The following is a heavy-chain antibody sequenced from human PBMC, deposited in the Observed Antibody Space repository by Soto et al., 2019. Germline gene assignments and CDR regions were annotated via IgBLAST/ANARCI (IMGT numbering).Heavy chain of an antibody. CDR3: ARENYDFLSGYYLVY. J-gene: IGHJ4*02. CDR2: IKSDGTVT. CDR1: GITFSTYR. V-gene: IGHV3-74*01. D-gene: IGHD3-3*01. Sequence: EVQLVESGGGLVQPGGSLRLSCVVSGITFSTYRMHWVRQAPGKGLVWVSHIKSDGTVTHYTDSVRGRFIISRDNAKNTLFLQMNGLRAEDTAVYYCARENYDFLSGYYLVYWGQGTLVTVSS.